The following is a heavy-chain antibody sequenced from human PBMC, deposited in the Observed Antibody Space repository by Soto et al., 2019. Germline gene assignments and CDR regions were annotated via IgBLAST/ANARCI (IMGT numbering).Heavy chain of an antibody. Sequence: QVQLVESGGGVVQPGRSLRLSCAASGFTFSNYGMHWVRQAPGKGLEWVAVISYDGSNKYYANSVKGRFTISRDNSKNTLYLQMNSLRAEDTAVYYCASNSGSGYYGWFDPWGQGTLVTVSS. V-gene: IGHV3-30*03. CDR1: GFTFSNYG. CDR2: ISYDGSNK. CDR3: ASNSGSGYYGWFDP. D-gene: IGHD3-22*01. J-gene: IGHJ5*02.